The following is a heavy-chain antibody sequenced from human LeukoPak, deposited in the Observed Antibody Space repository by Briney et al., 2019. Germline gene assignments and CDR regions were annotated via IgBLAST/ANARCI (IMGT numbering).Heavy chain of an antibody. J-gene: IGHJ4*02. D-gene: IGHD3-10*01. CDR1: GFTFSSYA. Sequence: PGGSLRLSCAASGFTFSSYAMSWVRQAPGKGLEWVSAISGSGGSTYYADSVKGRFTISRDNSKNTLYLQMNSLRAEDTAVYYCAKLGDYYGSGSYLDYWGQGTLVTVSS. CDR3: AKLGDYYGSGSYLDY. CDR2: ISGSGGST. V-gene: IGHV3-23*01.